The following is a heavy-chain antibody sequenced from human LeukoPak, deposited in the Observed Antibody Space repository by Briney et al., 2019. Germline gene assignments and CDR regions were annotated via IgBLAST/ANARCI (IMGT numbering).Heavy chain of an antibody. D-gene: IGHD4-23*01. CDR1: GFTFSSYA. V-gene: IGHV3-30*01. Sequence: PGGSLRLSCAASGFTFSSYAMHRVRQAPGKGLEWVAVIPYDGSNKYYADSVKGRFTISRDNSKNTLYLQMNSLRAEDTAVYYCADEDYGGNSGYWGQGTLVTVSS. CDR2: IPYDGSNK. CDR3: ADEDYGGNSGY. J-gene: IGHJ4*02.